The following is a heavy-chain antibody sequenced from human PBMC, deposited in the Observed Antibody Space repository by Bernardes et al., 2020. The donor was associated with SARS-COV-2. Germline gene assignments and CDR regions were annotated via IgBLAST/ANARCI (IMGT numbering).Heavy chain of an antibody. V-gene: IGHV4-59*01. Sequence: SETLSLTCTVSGGSISSYYWSWIRPPPGKGLEWIGYIYYSGSTHYHPSLKSRVTISVDTSKNQFSLKLSSVTAADTAVYYWASAPHYSNYDWFDPWGQGTLVTVSS. D-gene: IGHD4-4*01. CDR2: IYYSGST. J-gene: IGHJ5*02. CDR3: ASAPHYSNYDWFDP. CDR1: GGSISSYY.